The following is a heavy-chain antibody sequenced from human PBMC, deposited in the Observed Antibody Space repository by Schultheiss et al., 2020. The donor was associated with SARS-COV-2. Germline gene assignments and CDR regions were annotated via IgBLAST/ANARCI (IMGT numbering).Heavy chain of an antibody. CDR1: GFTFSSYW. J-gene: IGHJ5*02. V-gene: IGHV3-74*01. CDR2: INSDGSST. CDR3: ARVKGRYNWFDP. Sequence: GGSLRLSCAASGFTFSSYWMHWVRQAPGKGLVWVSRINSDGSSTSYADSVKGRFTISRDHSKNTLFLQMNSLRAEDTAVYYCARVKGRYNWFDPWGQGTLVTVSS.